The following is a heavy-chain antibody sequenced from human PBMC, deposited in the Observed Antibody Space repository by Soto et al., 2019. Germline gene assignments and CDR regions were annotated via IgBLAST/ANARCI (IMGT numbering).Heavy chain of an antibody. Sequence: QLQLQESGPELVKPSETLSLTCTVSGGSITSNSYYWGWIRQPPGKGLEWIGSFYYSESTYFNPSLKSRVTISVDTSKNQFSLKLSAVTAADTAVYYCATRSTVTYDYWGQGILVTVSS. CDR2: FYYSEST. V-gene: IGHV4-39*01. D-gene: IGHD4-17*01. CDR1: GGSITSNSYY. J-gene: IGHJ4*02. CDR3: ATRSTVTYDY.